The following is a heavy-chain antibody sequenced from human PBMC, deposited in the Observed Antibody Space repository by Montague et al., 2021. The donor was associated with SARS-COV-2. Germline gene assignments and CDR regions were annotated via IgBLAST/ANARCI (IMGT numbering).Heavy chain of an antibody. CDR2: ISSSISYK. CDR3: ARDDYVWGSYRYGHYNWFDP. D-gene: IGHD3-16*02. Sequence: SLRLSCVACGFTFSSYSMNRVRQAPVKGLEWVSSISSSISYKHYXDSXHVRFTISRDNAKNSLYLQMNSLRAEDTAVYYCARDDYVWGSYRYGHYNWFDPWGQGTLVTVSS. CDR1: GFTFSSYS. J-gene: IGHJ5*02. V-gene: IGHV3-21*01.